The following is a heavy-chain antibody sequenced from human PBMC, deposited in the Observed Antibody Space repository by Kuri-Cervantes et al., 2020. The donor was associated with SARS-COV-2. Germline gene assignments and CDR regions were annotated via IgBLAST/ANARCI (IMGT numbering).Heavy chain of an antibody. Sequence: GESLKISCKASGYTFTGYYMHWVRQAPGQGLEWMGWINPNSGGTNYAQKFQGRVTMTRDTSISTAYMELSRLRSDDTAVYYCARDRDDAFDIWGQGTMVTVSS. CDR3: ARDRDDAFDI. CDR2: INPNSGGT. V-gene: IGHV1-2*02. CDR1: GYTFTGYY. J-gene: IGHJ3*02.